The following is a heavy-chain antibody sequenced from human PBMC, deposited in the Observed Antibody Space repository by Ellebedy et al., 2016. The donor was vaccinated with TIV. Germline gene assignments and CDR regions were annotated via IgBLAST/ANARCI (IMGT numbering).Heavy chain of an antibody. CDR2: INSDGSST. CDR1: GFAFSSNW. J-gene: IGHJ3*02. D-gene: IGHD3-9*01. V-gene: IGHV3-74*01. Sequence: GESLKISCGASGFAFSSNWMYWARQDPGKGLVWVSRINSDGSSTRYADSVKGRFTISRDNAKNTLYLQMNSLRAEDTAVYYCARWDFDSVNAFDIWGQGTMVTVSS. CDR3: ARWDFDSVNAFDI.